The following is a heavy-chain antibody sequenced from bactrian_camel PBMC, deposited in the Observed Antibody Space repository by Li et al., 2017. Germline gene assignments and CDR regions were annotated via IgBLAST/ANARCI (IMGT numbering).Heavy chain of an antibody. CDR3: AADGFPVRGRKCSFGF. J-gene: IGHJ4*01. CDR1: GYNYASHC. V-gene: IGHV3S60*01. CDR2: HYWRVLIT. Sequence: HVQLVESGGGSVQTGGSLRLSCAASGYNYASHCMAWFRQAPGKEREGVACHYWRVLITDYVDSVKGRFTISHDRAKKTVSLQMNDLKPEDTGIYYCAADGFPVRGRKCSFGFWGRGTQVTVS. D-gene: IGHD1*01.